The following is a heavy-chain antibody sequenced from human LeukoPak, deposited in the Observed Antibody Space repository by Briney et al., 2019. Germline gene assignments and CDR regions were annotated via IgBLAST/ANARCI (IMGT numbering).Heavy chain of an antibody. J-gene: IGHJ4*02. V-gene: IGHV3-23*01. D-gene: IGHD4-23*01. CDR3: AKDRERTVAEPSDY. CDR1: GFTFSSYA. CDR2: ISGSGGST. Sequence: GGSLRLSCAASGFTFSSYAMSWVRQAPGKGLEWVSAISGSGGSTYYADSVKGRLTISRDNSKNTLYLQMNSLRAEDTAVYYCAKDRERTVAEPSDYWGQGTLVTVSS.